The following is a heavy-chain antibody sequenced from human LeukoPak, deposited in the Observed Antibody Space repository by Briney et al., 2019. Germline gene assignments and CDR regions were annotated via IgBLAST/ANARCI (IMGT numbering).Heavy chain of an antibody. CDR3: ARDTREDYYDSSGYPDY. Sequence: GGSLRLSCEASGFTFSSYWMSWVRQAPGKGLEWVAVISYDGSNKYYVDSVKGRFTISRDNSKNTLYLQMNSLRAEDTAVYYCARDTREDYYDSSGYPDYWGQGTLVTVSS. J-gene: IGHJ4*02. D-gene: IGHD3-22*01. V-gene: IGHV3-30-3*01. CDR1: GFTFSSYW. CDR2: ISYDGSNK.